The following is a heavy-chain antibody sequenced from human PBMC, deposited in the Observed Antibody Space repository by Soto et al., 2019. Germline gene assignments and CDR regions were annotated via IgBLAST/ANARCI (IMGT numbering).Heavy chain of an antibody. J-gene: IGHJ6*02. Sequence: GESLKISCKGSGYSFTSYWIGWVRQMPGKGLEWMGIIYPGDSDTRYSPSFQGQVTISADKSISTAYLQWSSLKASDTAMYYCASGSYPTSYYYYYGMDFWGQGSTVTVSS. CDR3: ASGSYPTSYYYYYGMDF. V-gene: IGHV5-51*01. D-gene: IGHD1-26*01. CDR2: IYPGDSDT. CDR1: GYSFTSYW.